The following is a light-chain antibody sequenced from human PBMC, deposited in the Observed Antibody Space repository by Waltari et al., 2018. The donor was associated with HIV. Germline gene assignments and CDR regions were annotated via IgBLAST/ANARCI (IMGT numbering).Light chain of an antibody. CDR3: QSYDSSLSGYV. J-gene: IGLJ1*01. CDR1: NSNIGAGFD. V-gene: IGLV1-40*01. CDR2: ATT. Sequence: QSVLTQPPSVSGAPGQRVTISCTGSNSNIGAGFDVHWYQQLPGTATKLLIYATTNRPSGVPDRFSGSKSGTSASLAITGLQAEYEADYYCQSYDSSLSGYVFATGTRVTVL.